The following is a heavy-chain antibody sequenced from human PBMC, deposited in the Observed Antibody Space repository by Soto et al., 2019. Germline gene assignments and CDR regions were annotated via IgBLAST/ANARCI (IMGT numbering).Heavy chain of an antibody. CDR3: ARHYDFWSGYLDY. Sequence: SETLSLTCTVSGGSISSSSYYWGWIRQPPGKGLEWIGSIYYSGSTYYNPSLKSRVTISVDTSKNQFSLKLSSVTAADTAVYYGARHYDFWSGYLDYWGQGTLVTVSS. D-gene: IGHD3-3*01. J-gene: IGHJ4*02. V-gene: IGHV4-39*01. CDR2: IYYSGST. CDR1: GGSISSSSYY.